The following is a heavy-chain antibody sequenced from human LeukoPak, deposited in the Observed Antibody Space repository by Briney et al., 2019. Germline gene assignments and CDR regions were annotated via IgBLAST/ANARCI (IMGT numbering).Heavy chain of an antibody. J-gene: IGHJ4*02. D-gene: IGHD3-10*01. CDR3: ATPLWFGELLELDY. CDR2: FDPEDGET. Sequence: ASVKVSCKVSGYTLTELSMHWVRQAPGKGLEWMGGFDPEDGETIYAQKFQGRVTMTEDTSTDTAYMELSSLRSEDTAVYYCATPLWFGELLELDYWGQGTLVTVSS. V-gene: IGHV1-24*01. CDR1: GYTLTELS.